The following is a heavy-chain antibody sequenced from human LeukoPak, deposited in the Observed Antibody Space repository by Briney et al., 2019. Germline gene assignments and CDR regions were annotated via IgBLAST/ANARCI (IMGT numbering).Heavy chain of an antibody. CDR3: ARDLGYCSSTSCSDY. J-gene: IGHJ4*02. V-gene: IGHV1-69*05. CDR1: GGTFSSYA. D-gene: IGHD2-2*01. Sequence: ASVKVSCKASGGTFSSYAIGWVRQAPGQGLEWMGGIIPIFGTANYAQKFQGRVTITTDESTSTAYMELSSLRSEDTAVYYCARDLGYCSSTSCSDYWGQGTLVTVSS. CDR2: IIPIFGTA.